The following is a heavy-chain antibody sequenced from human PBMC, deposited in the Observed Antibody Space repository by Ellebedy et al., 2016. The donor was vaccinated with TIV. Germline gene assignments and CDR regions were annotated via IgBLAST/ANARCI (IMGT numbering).Heavy chain of an antibody. J-gene: IGHJ4*02. CDR1: GGTFSSYA. CDR2: IIPIFGTA. D-gene: IGHD3-22*01. CDR3: AGSYDSISGRGRDY. V-gene: IGHV1-69*13. Sequence: SVKVSCXASGGTFSSYAISWVRQAPGQGLEWMGGIIPIFGTANYAQKFQGRVTITADESTSTAYMELSSLRSEDTAVYYCAGSYDSISGRGRDYWGQGTLVTVSS.